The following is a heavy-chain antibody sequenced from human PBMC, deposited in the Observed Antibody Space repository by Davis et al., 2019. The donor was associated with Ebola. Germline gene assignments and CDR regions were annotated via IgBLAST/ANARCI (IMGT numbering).Heavy chain of an antibody. J-gene: IGHJ4*02. CDR1: GYSFTTYW. Sequence: GESLKISCQGSGYSFTTYWITWLRQMPGKGLEWMGRIDPSDSYTNYNPSFDGHVSMSADKSISTVYLQWSSLKASDTAIYYCATGGGYCRSTSCYRIWGQGTLVTVSS. D-gene: IGHD2-2*01. CDR3: ATGGGYCRSTSCYRI. V-gene: IGHV5-10-1*01. CDR2: IDPSDSYT.